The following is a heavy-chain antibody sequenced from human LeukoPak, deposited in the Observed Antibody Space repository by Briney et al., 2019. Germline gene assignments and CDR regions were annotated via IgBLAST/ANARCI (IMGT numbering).Heavy chain of an antibody. V-gene: IGHV4-4*07. CDR2: IYTSGST. CDR1: GGSISSYY. D-gene: IGHD6-13*01. J-gene: IGHJ5*02. Sequence: SETLSLTCTVSGGSISSYYWSWIRQVAGKGLEWIGRIYTSGSTNYNPSLKSRVTMSVDTSKNQFSLKLTSMTAADTAVYYCARSPYSSSWYPFAPWGQGTLVTVSS. CDR3: ARSPYSSSWYPFAP.